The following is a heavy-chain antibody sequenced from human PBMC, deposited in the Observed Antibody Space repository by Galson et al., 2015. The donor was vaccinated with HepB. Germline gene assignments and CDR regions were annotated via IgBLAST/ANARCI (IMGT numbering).Heavy chain of an antibody. CDR2: TYYRSKWYF. V-gene: IGHV6-1*01. J-gene: IGHJ4*02. Sequence: ISGDSVSSKSAIWDWIRQSPSRGLEWLGRTYYRSKWYFHYADSVRGRITIDPDTSKNQFSLQLNSVTPEDTAMYYCARLDPGGDSWLLNYFDYWGQGTLVTVSP. D-gene: IGHD6-13*01. CDR3: ARLDPGGDSWLLNYFDY. CDR1: GDSVSSKSAI.